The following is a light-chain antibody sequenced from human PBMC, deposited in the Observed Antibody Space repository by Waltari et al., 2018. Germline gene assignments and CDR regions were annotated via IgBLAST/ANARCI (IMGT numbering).Light chain of an antibody. CDR2: YKSDSDK. V-gene: IGLV5-45*03. J-gene: IGLJ7*01. CDR1: SGINVGTYR. Sequence: QAVLTQPSSLSATPGASASLTCTLRSGINVGTYRIYWYQQKPGSPPQYLLRYKSDSDKQQGSGVPSRFSGSKDVSANAGILLISGLQSEDEADYYCMIWHGSAAVFGGG. CDR3: MIWHGSAAV.